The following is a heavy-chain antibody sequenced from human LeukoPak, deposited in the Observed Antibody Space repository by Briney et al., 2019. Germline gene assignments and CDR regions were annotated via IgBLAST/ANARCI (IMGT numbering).Heavy chain of an antibody. V-gene: IGHV3-23*01. J-gene: IGHJ4*02. D-gene: IGHD4-17*01. CDR2: ISGSGGST. Sequence: GGSLRLSCAASGFTFSSYAMSWVRQAPGKGLEWVSAISGSGGSTYYADSVKGRFTISRDSSKNTLYLQMNSLRAEDTAVYYCAKDLGDYGDYSFRDYWGQGTLVTVSS. CDR1: GFTFSSYA. CDR3: AKDLGDYGDYSFRDY.